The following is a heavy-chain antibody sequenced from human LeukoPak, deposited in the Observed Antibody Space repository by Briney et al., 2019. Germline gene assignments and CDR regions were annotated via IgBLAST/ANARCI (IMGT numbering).Heavy chain of an antibody. V-gene: IGHV3-48*01. CDR1: GFTFNTYT. Sequence: GESLRLSCAASGFTFNTYTMNWVRQAPGKGLKWLSYITSRGTTIYYADSVRGRFTISRDNAKNSLFLQMNSLRAEDTAVYYCARGGINYGFDYWGQGNLVTVSS. CDR2: ITSRGTTI. D-gene: IGHD3-16*01. CDR3: ARGGINYGFDY. J-gene: IGHJ4*02.